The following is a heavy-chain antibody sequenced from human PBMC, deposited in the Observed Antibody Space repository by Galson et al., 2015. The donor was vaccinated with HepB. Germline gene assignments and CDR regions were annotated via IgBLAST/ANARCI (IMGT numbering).Heavy chain of an antibody. D-gene: IGHD2-15*01. V-gene: IGHV3-7*03. CDR1: GFTFSSYW. CDR3: AREQCSGGSCYGDY. Sequence: SLRLSCAASGFTFSSYWMSWVRQAPGKGLEWVANIKQDGSEKYYVDSVKGRFTISRDNAKNSLYLQMNSLRAEDTAVYYCAREQCSGGSCYGDYWGQGTLVTVSS. CDR2: IKQDGSEK. J-gene: IGHJ4*02.